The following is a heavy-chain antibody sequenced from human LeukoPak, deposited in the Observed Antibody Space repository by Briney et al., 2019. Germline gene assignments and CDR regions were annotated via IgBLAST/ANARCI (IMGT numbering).Heavy chain of an antibody. Sequence: ASVKVSCKASGYTFTGYYMHWVRQAPGQGLEWMGRINPNSGGTNYAQKFQGRVTMTRDTSISTAYMELSRLRSDDTAVYYCATASGYCSSTSCRPLDAFDIWGQGTMVTVSS. CDR3: ATASGYCSSTSCRPLDAFDI. V-gene: IGHV1-2*06. J-gene: IGHJ3*02. CDR2: INPNSGGT. CDR1: GYTFTGYY. D-gene: IGHD2-2*01.